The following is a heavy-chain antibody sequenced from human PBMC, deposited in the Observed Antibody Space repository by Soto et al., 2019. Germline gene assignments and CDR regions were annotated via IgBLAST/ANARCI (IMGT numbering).Heavy chain of an antibody. CDR2: INHSGST. CDR1: GGTFLGYY. CDR3: ARGVELLQSFDY. V-gene: IGHV4-34*01. Sequence: AVTLCHTCTVYGGTFLGYYWSGMRQPPGKGLEWIGEINHSGSTNYNPSLKSRVTISVDTSKNQFSLKLSSVTAADTAVYFCARGVELLQSFDYWGQGTLVTVSS. D-gene: IGHD1-26*01. J-gene: IGHJ4*02.